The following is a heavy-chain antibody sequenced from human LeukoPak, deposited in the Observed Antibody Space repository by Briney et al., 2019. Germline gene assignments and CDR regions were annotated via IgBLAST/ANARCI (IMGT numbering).Heavy chain of an antibody. Sequence: GGSLRLSCAASGFSFSSYSLNWVRQAPGKGLEWVSFISSSSSYIFYADSVKGRFTISRDNDKNSLFLQMDSLRAEDTAVYFCARDLTVGASHKSDYWGQGTLVTVSS. CDR2: ISSSSSYI. V-gene: IGHV3-21*01. CDR1: GFSFSSYS. D-gene: IGHD4-11*01. CDR3: ARDLTVGASHKSDY. J-gene: IGHJ4*02.